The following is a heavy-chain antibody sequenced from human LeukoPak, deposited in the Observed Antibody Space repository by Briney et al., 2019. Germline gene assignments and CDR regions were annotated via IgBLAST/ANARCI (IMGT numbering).Heavy chain of an antibody. D-gene: IGHD3-22*01. V-gene: IGHV1-2*02. CDR2: INPNSGGT. CDR1: GYTFTVYY. Sequence: ASVKVFCKASGYTFTVYYMQWVRQAPGQGLEWMGWINPNSGGTNYAQKFQGRVTMTRDTSISTAYMELSRLRSDDTAVYYCAKDRSGAYYDSSGYHYPLIDYDAFEIWGQGTLVTVSS. J-gene: IGHJ3*02. CDR3: AKDRSGAYYDSSGYHYPLIDYDAFEI.